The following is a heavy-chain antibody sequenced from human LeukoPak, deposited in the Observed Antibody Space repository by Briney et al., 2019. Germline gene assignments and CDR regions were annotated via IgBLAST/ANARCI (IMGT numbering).Heavy chain of an antibody. CDR3: ATLYYDILTGYPPYYGMDV. D-gene: IGHD3-9*01. Sequence: SETLSLTCTVSGGSISSSSYYWGWVRQPPGKGLEWIGSIYYSGSTYYNPSLKSRVTISVDTSKDQFSLKLSSVTAADTAVYYCATLYYDILTGYPPYYGMDVWGQGTTVTVSS. J-gene: IGHJ6*02. CDR2: IYYSGST. V-gene: IGHV4-39*07. CDR1: GGSISSSSYY.